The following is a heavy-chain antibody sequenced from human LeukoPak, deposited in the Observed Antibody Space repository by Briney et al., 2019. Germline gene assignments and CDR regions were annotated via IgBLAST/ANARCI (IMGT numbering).Heavy chain of an antibody. CDR2: FEPEDGEA. CDR1: GHTLTELS. J-gene: IGHJ5*02. CDR3: ATDPPPLS. Sequence: ASVKVSCKVSGHTLTELSMHWGRQAAGKGLEWMGGFEPEDGEAIYEQKLQGRLTMTEDTPTATAYVELSSLRSEDTAVYYCATDPPPLSWGQGTLVTVSS. V-gene: IGHV1-24*01.